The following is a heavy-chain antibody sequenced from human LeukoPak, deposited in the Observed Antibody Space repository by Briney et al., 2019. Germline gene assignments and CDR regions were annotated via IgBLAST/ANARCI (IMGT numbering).Heavy chain of an antibody. CDR2: FDPEDGET. V-gene: IGHV1-24*01. CDR1: GYTLTELS. J-gene: IGHJ4*02. D-gene: IGHD3-9*01. Sequence: ASVKVSCKVSGYTLTELSMHWVRQAPGKGLEWMGGFDPEDGETVYAQKFQGRVTMTEDTSTDTAYMELSSLRSEDTAVYYCATDSPLGGVLRYFDWLFELGYWGQGTLVTVSS. CDR3: ATDSPLGGVLRYFDWLFELGY.